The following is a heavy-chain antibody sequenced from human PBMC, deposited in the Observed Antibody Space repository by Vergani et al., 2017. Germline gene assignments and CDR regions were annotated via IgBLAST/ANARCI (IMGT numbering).Heavy chain of an antibody. Sequence: EVQLLESGGGSAQPGESLRLSCVASGFTFTAHGFNWVRQAPGKGLEWVSGISGQNFRTHYADSVKGRFTICRDDSKNTVYLQINSLRAEDTTFYYCADVYGDDGFSPFWGQGTLVTVSS. CDR2: ISGQNFRT. D-gene: IGHD2-21*01. CDR1: GFTFTAHG. V-gene: IGHV3-23*01. J-gene: IGHJ4*02. CDR3: ADVYGDDGFSPF.